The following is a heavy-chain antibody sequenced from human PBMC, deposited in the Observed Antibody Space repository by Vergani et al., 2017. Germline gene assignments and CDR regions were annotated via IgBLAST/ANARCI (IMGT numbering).Heavy chain of an antibody. CDR2: IIPIFGTA. Sequence: QVQLVQSGAEVKKPGSSVKVSCKASGGTFSSSAISWVRQAPGQGLEWIGGIIPIFGTANYAQKFQRTVTITAEESTSTAYMELSSLRSEDTSVYYWASRPARSGWYVYGGQGWLVTVSS. J-gene: IGHJ4*02. CDR3: ASRPARSGWYVY. D-gene: IGHD6-19*01. V-gene: IGHV1-69*12. CDR1: GGTFSSSA.